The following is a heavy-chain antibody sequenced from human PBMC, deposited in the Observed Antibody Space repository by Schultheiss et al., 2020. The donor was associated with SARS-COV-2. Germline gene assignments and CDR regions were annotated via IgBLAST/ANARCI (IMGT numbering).Heavy chain of an antibody. CDR2: IDYSGST. J-gene: IGHJ6*02. V-gene: IGHV4-61*08. CDR3: ARDEHKIVRADVGYYYYYGMDV. Sequence: SETLSLTCTVSGGSISSGGYYWSWIRQPPGKGLEWIGHIDYSGSTNYNPSVKSRVTISVDTSKSQVSLRLSSVTAADTAVYYCARDEHKIVRADVGYYYYYGMDVWGLGTTVTVSS. CDR1: GGSISSGGYY. D-gene: IGHD1-26*01.